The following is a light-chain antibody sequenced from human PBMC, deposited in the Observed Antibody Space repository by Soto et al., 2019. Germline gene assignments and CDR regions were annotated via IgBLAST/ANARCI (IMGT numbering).Light chain of an antibody. V-gene: IGKV1-5*01. J-gene: IGKJ1*01. Sequence: DIQMTQSPSTLSASVGDRVTITCRASQSISSWLAWYQQKPGKAPKLLIYDASSLESGVPSRFSGSGSGTAFTLTISSLRPDEFATYYCQQYNSYPWTFGQGTKVDIK. CDR3: QQYNSYPWT. CDR1: QSISSW. CDR2: DAS.